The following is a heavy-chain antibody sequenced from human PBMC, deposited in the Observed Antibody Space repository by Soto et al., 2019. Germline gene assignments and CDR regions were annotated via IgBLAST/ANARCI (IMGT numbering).Heavy chain of an antibody. CDR2: IFYSGNS. D-gene: IGHD1-1*01. CDR1: GHAISRGDYY. CDR3: ARGDGGNDPFDY. J-gene: IGHJ4*02. V-gene: IGHV4-30-4*01. Sequence: PSETLSLTCTVSGHAISRGDYYWSWIRQPPGKGLEWIGYIFYSGNSYYNPSLNSRVTMSVDTSQNQFSLKLTSATAADTAVYFCARGDGGNDPFDYWGQGTLVTVSS.